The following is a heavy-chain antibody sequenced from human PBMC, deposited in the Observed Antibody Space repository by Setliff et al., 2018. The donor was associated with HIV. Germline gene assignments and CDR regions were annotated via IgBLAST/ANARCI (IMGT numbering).Heavy chain of an antibody. CDR1: GGSISSHY. D-gene: IGHD6-13*01. J-gene: IGHJ4*02. V-gene: IGHV4-59*11. CDR2: IYYSGST. Sequence: SETLSLTCTVSGGSISSHYWSWIRQPPGKGLEWIGYIYYSGSTNYNPSLKSRVTISVDTSKNQFSLKLSSVTAADTAVYYCARGFGSSWYGYYFDYWGQGTLVTVSS. CDR3: ARGFGSSWYGYYFDY.